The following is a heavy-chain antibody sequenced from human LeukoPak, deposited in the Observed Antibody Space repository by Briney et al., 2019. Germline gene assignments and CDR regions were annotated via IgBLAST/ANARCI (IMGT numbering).Heavy chain of an antibody. CDR3: ARDHASIFGVPYYYYGMDV. CDR2: IIPIFGTA. V-gene: IGHV1-69*01. D-gene: IGHD3-3*01. J-gene: IGHJ6*02. Sequence: ASVKVSFTASGGTFSSYAISWVRQAPGQGLEWMGGIIPIFGTANYAQKFQGRVTITADESTSTAYMELSSLRSEDTAVYYCARDHASIFGVPYYYYGMDVWGQGTTVTVSS. CDR1: GGTFSSYA.